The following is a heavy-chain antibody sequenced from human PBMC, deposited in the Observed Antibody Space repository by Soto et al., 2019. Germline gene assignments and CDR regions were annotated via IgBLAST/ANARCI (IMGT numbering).Heavy chain of an antibody. V-gene: IGHV3-7*03. CDR3: AKDLRVVYLDDYGDHPLEFDY. Sequence: GSLRLSCEASGFTFNIHWMTWVRQAPGKGLEWVASIHHDGAEEYYVDSVKGRFTIYRDNAKNSLYLQLSSLRAEDTAVYYCAKDLRVVYLDDYGDHPLEFDYWGQGTLVPVSS. CDR1: GFTFNIHW. J-gene: IGHJ4*02. D-gene: IGHD4-17*01. CDR2: IHHDGAEE.